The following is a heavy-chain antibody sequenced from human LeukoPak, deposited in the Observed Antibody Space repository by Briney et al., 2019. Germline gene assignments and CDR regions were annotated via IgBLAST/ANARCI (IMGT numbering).Heavy chain of an antibody. CDR3: ARNRYYYDFSGYYVDY. J-gene: IGHJ4*02. CDR2: IDPSDSYT. V-gene: IGHV5-10-1*01. Sequence: GESLKISCKGSGYIFSSYWISWVRQLPGKGLEWMGSIDPSDSYTNCSPSFQGHVTISTDKSISTAYLQWSSVRASDTAMYYCARNRYYYDFSGYYVDYWGQGTLVTVSS. D-gene: IGHD3-22*01. CDR1: GYIFSSYW.